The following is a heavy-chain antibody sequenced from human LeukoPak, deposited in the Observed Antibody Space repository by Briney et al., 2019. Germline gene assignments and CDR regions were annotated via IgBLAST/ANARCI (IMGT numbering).Heavy chain of an antibody. CDR2: INPNSGGT. CDR1: GYTFTGYY. V-gene: IGHV1-2*02. J-gene: IGHJ4*02. CDR3: ARGDHLTYYYDSSADY. D-gene: IGHD3-22*01. Sequence: GASVTVSCKASGYTFTGYYMHWVRQAPGQGLEWMGWINPNSGGTNYAQKFQGRVTMTRHTYISADSMEVSRQSANDRPVCLCARGDHLTYYYDSSADYWGQGNLVTVSS.